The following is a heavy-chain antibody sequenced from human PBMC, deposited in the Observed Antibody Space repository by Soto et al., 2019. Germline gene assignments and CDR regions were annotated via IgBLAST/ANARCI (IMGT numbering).Heavy chain of an antibody. J-gene: IGHJ6*02. Sequence: QVQLQESGPGLVKPSETLSLTCSVSGGAISTYYWSWIRQSPGKGLEWIGYIYYSGDTAHNPSLQRPVPLSLAKSNTQLSLKLNSVTAADTAVYSCAGDRDVHYHYYGWDVWGQGPTVTVSS. CDR2: IYYSGDT. V-gene: IGHV4-59*01. CDR3: AGDRDVHYHYYGWDV. CDR1: GGAISTYY.